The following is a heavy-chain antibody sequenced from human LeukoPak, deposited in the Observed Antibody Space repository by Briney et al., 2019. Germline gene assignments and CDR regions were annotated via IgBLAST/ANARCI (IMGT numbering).Heavy chain of an antibody. CDR3: ASQQGGSYSLAWFDP. V-gene: IGHV3-20*04. CDR1: GFTFDDYG. J-gene: IGHJ5*02. D-gene: IGHD1-26*01. CDR2: INWNGGST. Sequence: GGSLRLSCAASGFTFDDYGMSWVRQAPGKGLEWVSGINWNGGSTGYADSVKGRFTISRDNAKNSLYLQMNSLRAEDTALYYCASQQGGSYSLAWFDPWGQGTLVTVSS.